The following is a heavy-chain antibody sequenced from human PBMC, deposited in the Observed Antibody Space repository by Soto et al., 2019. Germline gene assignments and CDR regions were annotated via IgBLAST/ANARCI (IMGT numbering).Heavy chain of an antibody. CDR3: ARSFYGMDV. CDR2: ISYDGSNK. V-gene: IGHV3-30-3*01. CDR1: GFTFSSYA. J-gene: IGHJ6*02. Sequence: GGSLRLSCAASGFTFSSYAMHWVRQAPGKGLEWVAVISYDGSNKYYADSVKGRFTISRDNSKNTLYLQMNSLRAEDTAVYYSARSFYGMDVWGQGTTVTVSS.